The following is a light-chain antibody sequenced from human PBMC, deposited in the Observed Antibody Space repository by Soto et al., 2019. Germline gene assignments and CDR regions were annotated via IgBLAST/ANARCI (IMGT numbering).Light chain of an antibody. V-gene: IGKV1-39*01. J-gene: IGKJ5*01. CDR1: QSISSC. CDR2: AAS. Sequence: DIQMTKSPSSLSASRXDRVPITFRASQSISSCLNWXQQKTXKAPXLXXYAASSLQSGVPSRSSGSGSGTDFTLTISSLQPEDLATYYCQQSYRTPTTFGQGNDWRL. CDR3: QQSYRTPTT.